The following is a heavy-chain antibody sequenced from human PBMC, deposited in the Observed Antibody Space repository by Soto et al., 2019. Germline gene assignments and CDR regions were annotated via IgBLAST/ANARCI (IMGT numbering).Heavy chain of an antibody. CDR3: ARDPESSSWYSFSGGMDV. J-gene: IGHJ6*02. CDR2: ISYDGSNK. V-gene: IGHV3-30-3*01. Sequence: QVQLVESGGGVVQPGRSLRLSCAASGFTFSSYAMHWVRQAPGKGLEWVAVISYDGSNKYYADSVKGRFTISRDNSKNPLYREMNSLRAEDTAVYYCARDPESSSWYSFSGGMDVWGQGTTVTVSS. D-gene: IGHD6-13*01. CDR1: GFTFSSYA.